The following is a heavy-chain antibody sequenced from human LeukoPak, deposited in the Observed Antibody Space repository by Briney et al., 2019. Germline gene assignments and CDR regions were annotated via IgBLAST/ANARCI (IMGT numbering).Heavy chain of an antibody. CDR1: GYTFTGYY. CDR3: ARDREYCSGGSCYLVLNYYYYYMDV. V-gene: IGHV1-2*02. Sequence: GASVKVSCKASGYTFTGYYMHWVRQAPGQGLEWMGWINPNSGGTNYAQKFQGRVTMTRDTSISTAYMELSRLRSDDTAVYYCARDREYCSGGSCYLVLNYYYYYMDVWGKGTTVTVSS. D-gene: IGHD2-15*01. J-gene: IGHJ6*03. CDR2: INPNSGGT.